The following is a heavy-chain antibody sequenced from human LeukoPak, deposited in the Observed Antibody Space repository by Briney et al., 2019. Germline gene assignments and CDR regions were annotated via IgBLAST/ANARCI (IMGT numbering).Heavy chain of an antibody. CDR3: ARARNPHSGYECFDY. V-gene: IGHV4-30-4*01. Sequence: PSETLSLTCTVSGGSISSTTYYWSWIRQPPGKGLEWIGYIYYSGSTHYNPSLKSRVTISVDTSKNQFSLKLSSVTAADTAVYYCARARNPHSGYECFDYWGQGTLVTVSS. D-gene: IGHD5-12*01. J-gene: IGHJ4*02. CDR1: GGSISSTTYY. CDR2: IYYSGST.